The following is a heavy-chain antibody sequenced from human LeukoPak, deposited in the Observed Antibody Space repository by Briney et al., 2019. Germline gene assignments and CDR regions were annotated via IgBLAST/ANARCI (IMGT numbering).Heavy chain of an antibody. D-gene: IGHD4-17*01. J-gene: IGHJ5*02. V-gene: IGHV1-69*04. CDR2: IIPILGIA. Sequence: ASVKVSFKASGGTFSSYAISWVRQAPGQGLEWMGRIIPILGIANYAQKFQGRVTITADKSTSTAYMELSSLRSEDTAVYYCARDRNYGDSNWFDPWGQGTLVTVSS. CDR3: ARDRNYGDSNWFDP. CDR1: GGTFSSYA.